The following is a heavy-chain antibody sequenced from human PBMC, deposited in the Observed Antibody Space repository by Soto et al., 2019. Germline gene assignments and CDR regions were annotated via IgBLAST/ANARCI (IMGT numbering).Heavy chain of an antibody. CDR3: ARDGYYGSGSYNGLDV. V-gene: IGHV4-59*02. D-gene: IGHD3-10*01. CDR1: GVSVNNYY. CDR2: IYYRGTT. J-gene: IGHJ6*02. Sequence: QVQLQESGPGLVKPSETLSLTCNVSGVSVNNYYWSWIRQPPGKGLEWIAYIYYRGTTNYNPSLRRRVTMSVDTSENQVHLKLTSVTAADTATYYCARDGYYGSGSYNGLDVWGQGTRVTVSS.